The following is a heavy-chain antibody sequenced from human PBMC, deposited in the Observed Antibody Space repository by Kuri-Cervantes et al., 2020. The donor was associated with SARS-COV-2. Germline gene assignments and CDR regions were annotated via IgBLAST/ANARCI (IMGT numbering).Heavy chain of an antibody. J-gene: IGHJ4*02. Sequence: ASVKVSCKVSGYTLTELSMHWVRQAPGKGLEWMGGFDPEDGETIYAQKFQGRVTMTEGTSTDTAYMELSSLRSEDTAVYYCARVYYDSSGYFDYWGQGTLVTVSS. CDR3: ARVYYDSSGYFDY. CDR1: GYTLTELS. CDR2: FDPEDGET. D-gene: IGHD3-22*01. V-gene: IGHV1-24*01.